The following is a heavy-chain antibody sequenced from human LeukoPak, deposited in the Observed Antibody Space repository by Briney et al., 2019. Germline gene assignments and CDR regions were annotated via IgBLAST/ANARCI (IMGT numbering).Heavy chain of an antibody. CDR1: GFTFSNYA. Sequence: PGGSLRLSCAASGFTFSNYAMSWVRQAPGKRLEWVSAISGSGGTTYHADSAKGRFTISRDNSKNTLYLQMNSLRAEDTAVYYCASKYSSGPYYFDYWGQGTLVTVSS. J-gene: IGHJ4*02. D-gene: IGHD6-19*01. V-gene: IGHV3-23*01. CDR3: ASKYSSGPYYFDY. CDR2: ISGSGGTT.